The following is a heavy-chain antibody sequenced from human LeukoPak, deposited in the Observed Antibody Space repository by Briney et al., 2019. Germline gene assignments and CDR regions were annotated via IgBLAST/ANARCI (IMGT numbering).Heavy chain of an antibody. J-gene: IGHJ6*02. D-gene: IGHD3-10*01. CDR1: GYTFTSYY. V-gene: IGHV1-46*01. Sequence: ASVKVSCKTSGYTFTSYYMHWVRQAPGQGLEWMGIINPSGGSTTSAQKFQGRVTMTRDTSTSTVYMELSSLRAEDTAVYYCAKDLITMVRGSPMDVWGQGTTVTVSS. CDR3: AKDLITMVRGSPMDV. CDR2: INPSGGST.